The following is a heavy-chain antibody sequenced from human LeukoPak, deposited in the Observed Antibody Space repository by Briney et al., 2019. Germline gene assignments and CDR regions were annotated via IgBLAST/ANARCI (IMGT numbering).Heavy chain of an antibody. CDR3: ATYYIRRDAFDI. V-gene: IGHV3-30*04. D-gene: IGHD1-26*01. CDR1: GFTFSSYA. CDR2: ISYDGSNK. Sequence: GRSLRLSCAASGFTFSSYAMHWVRQAPGKGLEWVAVISYDGSNKYYADSVKGRFTISRDNSKNTLYLQMNSLRAEDTAVYYCATYYIRRDAFDIWSQGTMVTVSS. J-gene: IGHJ3*02.